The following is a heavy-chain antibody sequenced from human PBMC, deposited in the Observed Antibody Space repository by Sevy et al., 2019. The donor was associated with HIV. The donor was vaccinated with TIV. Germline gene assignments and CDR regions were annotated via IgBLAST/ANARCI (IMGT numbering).Heavy chain of an antibody. D-gene: IGHD3-10*01. CDR3: AREYGSGSSKTTY. CDR1: GGTFSSYA. J-gene: IGHJ4*02. CDR2: IIPIFGTA. Sequence: ASVKVSCKASGGTFSSYAISWVRQAPGQGLEWMGGIIPIFGTANYAQKFQGRVTITADESTSTAYMELSSLGSEDTAVYYCAREYGSGSSKTTYWGQGTLVTVSS. V-gene: IGHV1-69*13.